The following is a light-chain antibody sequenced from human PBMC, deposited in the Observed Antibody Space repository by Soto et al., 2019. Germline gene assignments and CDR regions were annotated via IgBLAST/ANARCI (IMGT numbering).Light chain of an antibody. CDR3: NSHTSTNTRV. CDR2: EVN. V-gene: IGLV2-14*01. J-gene: IGLJ1*01. Sequence: QSALTQPASVSGSPGQSITLSCTGTSNDVGNYNYVSWYQQYPGQAPRLLIYEVNNRPSGISDRFSGSKSGNTASLTISGLQADDEADYYCNSHTSTNTRVFGTGTKGTVL. CDR1: SNDVGNYNY.